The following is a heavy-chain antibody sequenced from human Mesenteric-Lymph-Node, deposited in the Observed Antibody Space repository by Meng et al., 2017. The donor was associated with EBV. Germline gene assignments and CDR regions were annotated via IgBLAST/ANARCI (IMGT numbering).Heavy chain of an antibody. J-gene: IGHJ4*02. CDR1: EFTLSNAW. CDR2: IKSKTDGETT. V-gene: IGHV3-15*01. D-gene: IGHD6-25*01. CDR3: TTDPAAPFDY. Sequence: EVKLVGSGGGLVKPGESLRLSCVASEFTLSNAWMSWVRQAPGKGLEWVGRIKSKTDGETTHYAAPVKGRFTISRDDSKNTLFLQMNSLQTEDTAVYYCTTDPAAPFDYWGQGTLVTVSS.